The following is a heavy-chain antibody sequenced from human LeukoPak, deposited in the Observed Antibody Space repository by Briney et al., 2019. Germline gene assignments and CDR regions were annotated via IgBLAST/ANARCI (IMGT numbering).Heavy chain of an antibody. CDR1: GFTFSSYW. CDR2: INSDGSST. D-gene: IGHD5-18*01. V-gene: IGHV3-74*01. CDR3: ARDNTARDAFDI. J-gene: IGHJ3*02. Sequence: QPGGSLRLSCAASGFTFSSYWMHWVRQAPGKGLVWVSRINSDGSSTSYADSVKGRFTISRDNAKNTLNLQMNSLRAEDTAVHYCARDNTARDAFDIWGQGTMVTVSS.